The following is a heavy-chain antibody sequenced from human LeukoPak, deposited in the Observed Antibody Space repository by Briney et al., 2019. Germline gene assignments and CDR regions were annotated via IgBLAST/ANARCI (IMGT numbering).Heavy chain of an antibody. CDR1: GGSISSYY. CDR2: IYYSGST. D-gene: IGHD6-19*01. J-gene: IGHJ5*02. CDR3: ARRKSRAVADNWFDP. V-gene: IGHV4-59*08. Sequence: PSETLSLTCTVSGGSISSYYWSWIRQPPGKGLEWIGYIYYSGSTNYNPSLKSRVTISVDTSKNQFSLKLSSVTAADTAVYYCARRKSRAVADNWFDPWGQGTLVTVSS.